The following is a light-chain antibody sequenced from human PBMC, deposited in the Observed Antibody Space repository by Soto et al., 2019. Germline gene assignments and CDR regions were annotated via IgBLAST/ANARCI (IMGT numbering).Light chain of an antibody. V-gene: IGKV3-20*01. CDR2: GAS. Sequence: EIVLTQSPGTLSLSPGERATISCRASQSVSSSYLAWYQQKPGPAPRLLIYGASSRATGMPDRFSGSVSGTGFTITISRLEPEDVAVYYCQQYGSSPPWTFGQGTKVEIK. CDR3: QQYGSSPPWT. J-gene: IGKJ1*01. CDR1: QSVSSSY.